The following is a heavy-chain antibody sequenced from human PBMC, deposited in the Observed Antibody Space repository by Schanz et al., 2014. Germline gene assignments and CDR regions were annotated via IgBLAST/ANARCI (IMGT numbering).Heavy chain of an antibody. Sequence: QVQLVQSGAEVKKPGASVKVSCKASGYTFTAYYIHWVRQAPGQGLEWMGRINPNSGGTNYAQKLQARVTMTRDTAISTAYMELGRLRSDDTAVYYCARGGTRGFGMDVCGQGTTVTVAS. CDR1: GYTFTAYY. J-gene: IGHJ6*02. CDR3: ARGGTRGFGMDV. D-gene: IGHD3-16*01. CDR2: INPNSGGT. V-gene: IGHV1-2*02.